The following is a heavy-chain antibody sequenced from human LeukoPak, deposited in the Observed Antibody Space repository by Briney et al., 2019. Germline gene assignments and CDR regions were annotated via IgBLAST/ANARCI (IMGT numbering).Heavy chain of an antibody. D-gene: IGHD3-16*02. V-gene: IGHV1-8*03. Sequence: GASVKVSCKASGYTFTSYDINWVRQATGQGLEWMGRMNPNSGNTGYAQKFQGRVTITRNTSISTAYMELSSLRSEDTAVYYCARGLGQHYDYVWGSYRTYYMDVWGKGTTVTVSS. CDR3: ARGLGQHYDYVWGSYRTYYMDV. J-gene: IGHJ6*03. CDR1: GYTFTSYD. CDR2: MNPNSGNT.